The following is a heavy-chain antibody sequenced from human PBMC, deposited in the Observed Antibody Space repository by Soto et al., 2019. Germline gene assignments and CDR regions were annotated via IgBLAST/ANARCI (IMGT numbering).Heavy chain of an antibody. CDR3: ARSRTNDYYGSGSYLFEY. CDR2: IIPIFGTA. D-gene: IGHD3-10*01. V-gene: IGHV1-69*01. J-gene: IGHJ4*02. CDR1: GGTFSSYA. Sequence: QVQLVQSGAEVKKPGSSVKVSCKASGGTFSSYAISWVRQAPGQGLEWMGGIIPIFGTANYAQKFQGRVTITADESTSTAYMELSSLRSEDTAVYYCARSRTNDYYGSGSYLFEYCGQGTLVTVSS.